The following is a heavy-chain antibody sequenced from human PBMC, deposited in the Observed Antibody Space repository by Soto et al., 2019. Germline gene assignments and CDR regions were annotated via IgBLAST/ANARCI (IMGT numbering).Heavy chain of an antibody. CDR2: INPNSGGT. Sequence: ASVKVSCKASGYTFTGYYMHWVRQAPGQGLEWMGWINPNSGGTNYAQKFQGRVTMTRDTSISTAYMELSRLRSDDTAVYYCARDLIWLKANIKYYYYYGMDVWGRGTTVTVSS. D-gene: IGHD2-21*01. CDR3: ARDLIWLKANIKYYYYYGMDV. V-gene: IGHV1-2*02. CDR1: GYTFTGYY. J-gene: IGHJ6*02.